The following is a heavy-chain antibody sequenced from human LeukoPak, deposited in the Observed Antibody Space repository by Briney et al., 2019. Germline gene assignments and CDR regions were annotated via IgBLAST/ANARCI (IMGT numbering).Heavy chain of an antibody. CDR3: AKDGDGSSAWWYYYYMDV. CDR1: GFTFSSYS. Sequence: PGGSLRLSCAASGFTFSSYSMNWVRQAPGKGLEWVSYISSSSSTIYYADSVKGRFTISRDNSKNTLYLQMNSLRAEDTAVYYCAKDGDGSSAWWYYYYMDVWGKGTTVTVSS. J-gene: IGHJ6*03. V-gene: IGHV3-48*01. D-gene: IGHD6-6*01. CDR2: ISSSSSTI.